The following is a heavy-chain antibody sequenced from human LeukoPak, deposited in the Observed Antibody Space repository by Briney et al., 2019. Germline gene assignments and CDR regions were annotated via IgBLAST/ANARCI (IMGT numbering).Heavy chain of an antibody. Sequence: SETLSLTCTVSGGSISSYYWSWIRQPPGKGLEWIGYIYYSGSTNYNPSLKSRVTISVDTSKNQFSLKLSSVTAADTAVYYCAREVVYGGPNFDYWGQGTLVTVSS. CDR3: AREVVYGGPNFDY. CDR1: GGSISSYY. CDR2: IYYSGST. J-gene: IGHJ4*02. D-gene: IGHD4-23*01. V-gene: IGHV4-59*01.